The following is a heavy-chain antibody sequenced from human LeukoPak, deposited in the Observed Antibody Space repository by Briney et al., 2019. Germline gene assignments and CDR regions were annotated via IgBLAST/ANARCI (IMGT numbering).Heavy chain of an antibody. D-gene: IGHD6-6*01. J-gene: IGHJ4*02. Sequence: PGGSLRLSCAASGFTFSSYEMNWFRQTPGKGLEWVAKIKADGGEKDHVASVKGRFTISRDNAKNSLYLQMNSLRVEDTAVYCCARGGAARPDFWGQGTLVTVSS. V-gene: IGHV3-7*01. CDR1: GFTFSSYE. CDR2: IKADGGEK. CDR3: ARGGAARPDF.